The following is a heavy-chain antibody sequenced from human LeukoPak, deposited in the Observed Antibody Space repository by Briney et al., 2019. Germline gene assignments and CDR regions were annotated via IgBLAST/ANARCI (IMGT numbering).Heavy chain of an antibody. V-gene: IGHV4-59*01. CDR2: IYYSGST. CDR1: GGSISSYY. Sequence: PSQTLSLTCTVSGGSISSYYWSWIRPPPGKGLEWIGYIYYSGSTSYNPSLKSRVTISVDTSKNQFSLKLSSVTAADTAMYYCARVSGYDWESFYDYWGQGSLVTVSS. CDR3: ARVSGYDWESFYDY. J-gene: IGHJ4*02. D-gene: IGHD5-12*01.